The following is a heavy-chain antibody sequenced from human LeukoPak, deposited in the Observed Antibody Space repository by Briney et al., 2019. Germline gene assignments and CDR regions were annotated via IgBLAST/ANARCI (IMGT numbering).Heavy chain of an antibody. D-gene: IGHD6-13*01. CDR3: ARDSSWSLDYGMDV. CDR2: ISAYNGNT. Sequence: ASVKVSCKASGYTFTSYGISWVRQAPGQGLEWMGWISAYNGNTNYAQKLQGRVTMTTDTSTSTAYMELRSLRSDDTAVYCCARDSSWSLDYGMDVWGQGTTVTVSS. J-gene: IGHJ6*02. CDR1: GYTFTSYG. V-gene: IGHV1-18*01.